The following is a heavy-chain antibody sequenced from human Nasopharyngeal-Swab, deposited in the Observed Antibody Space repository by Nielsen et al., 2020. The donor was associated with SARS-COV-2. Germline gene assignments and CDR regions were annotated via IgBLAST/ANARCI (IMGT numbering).Heavy chain of an antibody. Sequence: GESLKISCAASGFTFITYAMSWVRQAPGKRLQWVSAISGSGGSTYYADSVKGRFTISRDNSKNTLYLQMNSLRAEDTAVYYCAKGPGSYGDYVGVLYYDYWGQGTLVTVSS. CDR1: GFTFITYA. CDR3: AKGPGSYGDYVGVLYYDY. V-gene: IGHV3-23*01. J-gene: IGHJ4*02. D-gene: IGHD4-17*01. CDR2: ISGSGGST.